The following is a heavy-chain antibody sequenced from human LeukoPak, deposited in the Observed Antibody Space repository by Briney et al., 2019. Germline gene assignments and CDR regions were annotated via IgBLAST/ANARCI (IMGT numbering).Heavy chain of an antibody. CDR2: INTYNGNT. J-gene: IGHJ5*01. Sequence: ASVKVSCKASGYTFTNYGISWVRQAPGQGLEWMGWINTYNGNTNYAQKFQGRVTMTTDTSTSTAYMELRSLRSDDTAVYYCARNSPRDVAGRQFLPGVLCVWSERDDCFDPWGQGTPVSVSS. CDR1: GYTFTNYG. V-gene: IGHV1-18*04. CDR3: ARNSPRDVAGRQFLPGVLCVWSERDDCFDP. D-gene: IGHD1-1*01.